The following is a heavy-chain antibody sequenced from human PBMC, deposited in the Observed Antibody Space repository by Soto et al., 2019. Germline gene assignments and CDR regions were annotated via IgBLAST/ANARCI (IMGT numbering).Heavy chain of an antibody. J-gene: IGHJ5*02. Sequence: QITLKESGPTLVKPTQTLTLTCTFSGFSLSTSGVGVGWIRQPPGKALEWLALIYWDDDKRYSPSLKSRLTITKDTSNNQVVITMTNMDPVDTATYYCAHLSTMVRGVSFDPWGQGTLVTVSS. CDR2: IYWDDDK. CDR1: GFSLSTSGVG. D-gene: IGHD3-10*01. V-gene: IGHV2-5*02. CDR3: AHLSTMVRGVSFDP.